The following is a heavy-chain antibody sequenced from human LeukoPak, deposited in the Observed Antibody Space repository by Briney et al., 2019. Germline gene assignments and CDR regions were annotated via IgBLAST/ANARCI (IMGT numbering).Heavy chain of an antibody. V-gene: IGHV5-51*01. CDR3: ARHTAATPDNYYYYGMDV. Sequence: GESLKISCKTSGYNFASYWIAWVRQMPGKGLEWMGLIYPADSETKYSPSFQGQVTISVDKSISTAYLEWSSLKASDTAVYYCARHTAATPDNYYYYGMDVWGQGTTVTVSS. J-gene: IGHJ6*02. CDR2: IYPADSET. CDR1: GYNFASYW. D-gene: IGHD2-15*01.